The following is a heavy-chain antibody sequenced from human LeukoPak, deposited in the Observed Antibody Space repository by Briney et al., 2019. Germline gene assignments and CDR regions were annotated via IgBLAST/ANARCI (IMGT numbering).Heavy chain of an antibody. V-gene: IGHV3-7*01. Sequence: GGSLRLSCAASGFTFSIYWMSCVRQAPGKGLEWVANIKQDGSEKYYVDSVKGRFTISRDNAKNSLYLQMNSLRAEDTAVYYCARDRSRYFEPSTFDIWGQGTMVTVSS. CDR2: IKQDGSEK. J-gene: IGHJ3*02. D-gene: IGHD3-9*01. CDR1: GFTFSIYW. CDR3: ARDRSRYFEPSTFDI.